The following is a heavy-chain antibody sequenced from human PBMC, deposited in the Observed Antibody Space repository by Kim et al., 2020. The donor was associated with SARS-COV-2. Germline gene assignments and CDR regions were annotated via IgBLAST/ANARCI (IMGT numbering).Heavy chain of an antibody. V-gene: IGHV4-34*01. J-gene: IGHJ4*02. Sequence: GGPTDNPSLKSRVTISVDTSKNQFSLKLSSVTAADTAVYYCARGLRCLDYWGQGTLVTVSS. D-gene: IGHD4-17*01. CDR2: GGP. CDR3: ARGLRCLDY.